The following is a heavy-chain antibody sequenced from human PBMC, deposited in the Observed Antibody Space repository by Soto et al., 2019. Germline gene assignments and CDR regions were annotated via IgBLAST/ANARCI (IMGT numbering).Heavy chain of an antibody. CDR1: GGSISSGGYY. CDR3: ARAEGYYDFWSGYLKSPYYGMDV. J-gene: IGHJ6*02. Sequence: KPSETLSLTCTVSGGSISSGGYYWSWIRQHPGKGLEWIGYIYYSGSTYYNPSLKSRVTISVDTSKNQFSLKLSSVTAADTAVYYCARAEGYYDFWSGYLKSPYYGMDVWGQGTTVTVSS. V-gene: IGHV4-31*03. CDR2: IYYSGST. D-gene: IGHD3-3*01.